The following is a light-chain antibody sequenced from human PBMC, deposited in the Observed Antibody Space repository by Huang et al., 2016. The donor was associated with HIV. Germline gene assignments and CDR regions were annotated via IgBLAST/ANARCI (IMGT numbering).Light chain of an antibody. CDR3: QQSYRIHRT. V-gene: IGKV1-39*01. CDR1: QSINKY. CDR2: GAS. J-gene: IGKJ2*01. Sequence: DIQMTQSPSSLSASVGDRVIITCRASQSINKYLNWYQQMPGKAPKLLIYGASTLQGGVSSRFSGSGSGTDFTLTIRSLQPADAAIYYCQQSYRIHRTFGQGTLLEI.